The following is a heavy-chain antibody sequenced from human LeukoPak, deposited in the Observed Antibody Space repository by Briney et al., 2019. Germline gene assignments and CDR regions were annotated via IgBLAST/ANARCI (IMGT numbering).Heavy chain of an antibody. CDR3: ARVQSGSDAFDI. Sequence: GGSLRLSCAASGYAFSSYAMHWVRQAPGKGPEWVAAISTDGSNRFYADSVKGRFTFSRDNSKNTLYLQMNSLRVEDTATYYCARVQSGSDAFDIWGQGRMVAVSS. J-gene: IGHJ3*02. CDR1: GYAFSSYA. V-gene: IGHV3-30-3*01. CDR2: ISTDGSNR.